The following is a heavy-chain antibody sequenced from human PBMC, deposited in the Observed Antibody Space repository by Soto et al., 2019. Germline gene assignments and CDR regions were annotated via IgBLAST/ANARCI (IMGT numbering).Heavy chain of an antibody. J-gene: IGHJ6*02. Sequence: EVQLVETGGGLIQPGGSLRLSCAASGFTVSSNYMSWVRQAPGKGLEWVSVIYSGGSTYYADSVKGRFTISRDNSKNTLYLQMNSLRAEDTAVYYCARDHSSSSWYEALPHYYYYYGMDVWGQGTTVTVSS. CDR3: ARDHSSSSWYEALPHYYYYYGMDV. CDR1: GFTVSSNY. V-gene: IGHV3-53*02. D-gene: IGHD6-13*01. CDR2: IYSGGST.